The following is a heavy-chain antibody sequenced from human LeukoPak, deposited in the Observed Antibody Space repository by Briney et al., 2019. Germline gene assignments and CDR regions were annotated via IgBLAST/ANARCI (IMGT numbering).Heavy chain of an antibody. Sequence: GGSLRLSCAASGFPFNTFGMYWVRQAPGKGLEWVSAISGSGGSTYYADSVKGRFTISRDNSKNTLYLQMNSLRAEDTAVYYCAKDGYSYGAEFDYWGQGTLVTVSS. CDR2: ISGSGGST. J-gene: IGHJ4*02. CDR3: AKDGYSYGAEFDY. CDR1: GFPFNTFG. D-gene: IGHD5-18*01. V-gene: IGHV3-23*01.